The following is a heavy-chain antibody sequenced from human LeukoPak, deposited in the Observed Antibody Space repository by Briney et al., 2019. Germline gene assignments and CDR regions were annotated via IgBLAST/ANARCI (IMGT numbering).Heavy chain of an antibody. V-gene: IGHV3-48*04. CDR3: GKSRIGFSGLVDL. J-gene: IGHJ5*02. Sequence: GGSLRLSCAASGFTFSTYGMQWVRQVPGKGLEWVSYSSGSSDSIKYAESVKGRFTNSRDNAKNSLYLHLNSLRAEDTAVYYCGKSRIGFSGLVDLWGQGTLVTVSS. D-gene: IGHD1-26*01. CDR1: GFTFSTYG. CDR2: SSGSSDSI.